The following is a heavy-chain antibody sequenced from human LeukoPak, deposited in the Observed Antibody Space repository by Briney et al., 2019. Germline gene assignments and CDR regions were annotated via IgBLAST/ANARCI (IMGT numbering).Heavy chain of an antibody. CDR1: GGSISSYY. J-gene: IGHJ4*02. V-gene: IGHV4-4*07. CDR3: ARDRGTWNDDGFDY. Sequence: PSETLSLTCTVSGGSISSYYWSWIRQPAGKGLEWIGRIYISGSTNYNPSLKSRVTMSIDTSKNQFSLKLSSVTAVDTAVYYCARDRGTWNDDGFDYWGQGTLVTVSS. D-gene: IGHD1-1*01. CDR2: IYISGST.